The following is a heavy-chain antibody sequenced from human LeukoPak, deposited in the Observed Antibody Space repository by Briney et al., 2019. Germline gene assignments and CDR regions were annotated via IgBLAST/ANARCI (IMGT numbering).Heavy chain of an antibody. CDR1: GFTFSDYY. CDR3: ARVVISAAGTGPYYFDP. V-gene: IGHV3-11*01. J-gene: IGHJ2*01. Sequence: GGSLRLSCAASGFTFSDYYMNWIRQAPGKGLEWVSYISSGGSTIYYADSVKGRFTISRDNAKNSLYLQMNSLRAVDTAVYYCARVVISAAGTGPYYFDPWGRGTLVTVSS. D-gene: IGHD6-13*01. CDR2: ISSGGSTI.